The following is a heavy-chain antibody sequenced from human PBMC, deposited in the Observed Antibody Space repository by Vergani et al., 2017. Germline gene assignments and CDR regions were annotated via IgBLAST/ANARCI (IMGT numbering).Heavy chain of an antibody. V-gene: IGHV4-30-4*01. CDR3: ARDSPGGYSYYFDY. Sequence: QVQLQESGPGLVKPSQTLSLTCSVSGDSISSGVYYWNWIRQHPGKGLEWIGYIYSTGSTHHNPSLRRRINMSVDTSKNQFSLKLSSVTAADTAVYYCARDSPGGYSYYFDYWGQGTLVTVSS. CDR1: GDSISSGVYY. J-gene: IGHJ4*02. D-gene: IGHD3-22*01. CDR2: IYSTGST.